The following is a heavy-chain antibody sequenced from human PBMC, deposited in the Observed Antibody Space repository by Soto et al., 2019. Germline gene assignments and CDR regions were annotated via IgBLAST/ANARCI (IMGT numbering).Heavy chain of an antibody. CDR3: ARGPSGDKVDY. V-gene: IGHV4-30-4*01. Sequence: SETLSLTCTVSGGAIRSSAYCRSWIRQSPDKGLEWIGHIYDGGTTYSSPSLKGRVTISADTSETQFSLKLNSVSAADTAVYYCARGPSGDKVDYWGQGIQVTVS. D-gene: IGHD7-27*01. CDR2: IYDGGTT. J-gene: IGHJ4*02. CDR1: GGAIRSSAYC.